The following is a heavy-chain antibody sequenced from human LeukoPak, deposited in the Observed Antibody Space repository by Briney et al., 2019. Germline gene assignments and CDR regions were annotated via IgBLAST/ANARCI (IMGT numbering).Heavy chain of an antibody. J-gene: IGHJ6*03. CDR2: IIPIFGTA. CDR3: ARGRSGIAARGGYYYYYMDV. Sequence: SVKVSCKASGGTFSSYAISWVRQAPGQGLEWMGGIIPIFGTANYAQKFQGRVTITTDESTSTAYMELSSLRSEDTAVYYCARGRSGIAARGGYYYYYMDVWGKGTTVTVSS. D-gene: IGHD6-6*01. V-gene: IGHV1-69*05. CDR1: GGTFSSYA.